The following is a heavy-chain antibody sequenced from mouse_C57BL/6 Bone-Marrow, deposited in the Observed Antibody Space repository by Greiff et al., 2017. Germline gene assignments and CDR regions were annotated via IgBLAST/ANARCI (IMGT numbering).Heavy chain of an antibody. V-gene: IGHV14-4*01. D-gene: IGHD2-3*01. CDR2: IDPENGDT. Sequence: EVQLQQSGAELVRPGASVKLSCTASGFNIKDDYMHWVKQRPEQGLEWIGWIDPENGDTEYASKFQGKATITADTSSNTAYLQLSSLPSEDTAVYYCTTWDGGFADWGQGTLVTVSA. J-gene: IGHJ3*01. CDR1: GFNIKDDY. CDR3: TTWDGGFAD.